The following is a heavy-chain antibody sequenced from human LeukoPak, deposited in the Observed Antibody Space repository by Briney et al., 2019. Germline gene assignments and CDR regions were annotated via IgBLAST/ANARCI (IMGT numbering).Heavy chain of an antibody. J-gene: IGHJ3*02. CDR2: IYYSGST. CDR1: GDSISSYY. CDR3: ARDLEGSSWYIHPFGI. V-gene: IGHV4-4*07. D-gene: IGHD6-13*01. Sequence: SSETLSLTCTMSGDSISSYYWSWIRQPAGKGLEWIGSIYYSGSTYYNPSLMSRVTISLDTSKNQFSLKLTSVTAADTAVYYCARDLEGSSWYIHPFGIWGQGTMVTVSS.